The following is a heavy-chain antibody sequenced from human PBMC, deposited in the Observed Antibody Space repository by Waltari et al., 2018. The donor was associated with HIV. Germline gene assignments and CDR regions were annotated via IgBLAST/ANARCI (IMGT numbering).Heavy chain of an antibody. CDR1: GGSVFSSVSF. CDR2: LYYTGNT. J-gene: IGHJ5*01. V-gene: IGHV4-39*01. Sequence: QLQLQESGPGLVKPSETLSLTCTVSGGSVFSSVSFWGWIRQPPGRGLEWIGTLYYTGNTYYNPSLQSRVTMSVGVSKNQFSLKLGSVSASDTAVYYGARLDCSGGTCSPFDPWDQGTLVTVSS. CDR3: ARLDCSGGTCSPFDP. D-gene: IGHD2-15*01.